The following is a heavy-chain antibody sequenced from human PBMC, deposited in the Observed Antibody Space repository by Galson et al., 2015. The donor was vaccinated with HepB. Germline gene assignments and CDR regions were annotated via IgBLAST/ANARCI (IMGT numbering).Heavy chain of an antibody. V-gene: IGHV3-23*01. J-gene: IGHJ2*01. CDR3: AKEPQLLYERNWYFDL. CDR2: ISGSGGST. Sequence: SLRLSCAASGFTFSSYAMSWVRQAPGKGLEWVSAISGSGGSTYYADSVKGRFTISRDNSKNTLYLQMNSLRAEDTAVYYCAKEPQLLYERNWYFDLWGRGTLVTVSS. CDR1: GFTFSSYA. D-gene: IGHD2-2*02.